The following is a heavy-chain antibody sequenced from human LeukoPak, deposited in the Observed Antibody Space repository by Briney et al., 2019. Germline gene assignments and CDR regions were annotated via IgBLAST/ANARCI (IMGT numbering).Heavy chain of an antibody. D-gene: IGHD3-10*01. CDR3: AKPDHYGSGNHYAVRN. V-gene: IGHV3-30*18. J-gene: IGHJ4*02. CDR2: LSSDGSSG. Sequence: GGSLSLSCAASGFTFSPYAMHWVRQAPGKGLEWVAVLSSDGSSGFYADSVKGRFTISRDNSKNTLYLQMNSLRPEDTAVYYCAKPDHYGSGNHYAVRNWGQGTLVTVSS. CDR1: GFTFSPYA.